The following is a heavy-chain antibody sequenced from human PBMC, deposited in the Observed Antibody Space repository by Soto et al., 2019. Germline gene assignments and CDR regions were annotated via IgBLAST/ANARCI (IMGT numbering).Heavy chain of an antibody. D-gene: IGHD3-10*01. CDR3: ARHGSRIVDY. Sequence: PSETLSLTCTVSGGSTSSSFWSWIRQPPGKGLEWIGYIYYTGSTNYSPALKSRVTISVDTSKNQFSLRLSSVTAADTAVYYCARHGSRIVDYWGQGTLVTVSS. CDR1: GGSTSSSF. CDR2: IYYTGST. V-gene: IGHV4-59*08. J-gene: IGHJ4*02.